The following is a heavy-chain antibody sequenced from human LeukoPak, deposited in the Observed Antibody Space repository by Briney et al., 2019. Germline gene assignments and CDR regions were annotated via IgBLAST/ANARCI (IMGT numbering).Heavy chain of an antibody. D-gene: IGHD4-17*01. CDR1: GSPFTSYW. CDR2: IVPSDSYT. Sequence: GESLRISCKGSGSPFTSYWITWARKLPGKGLEWMGRIVPSDSYTTYSPSFHGHVTISADKTISTAYLQWSSLKASDTAMYYCARDYGDYDFDYWGQGTLVTVSS. CDR3: ARDYGDYDFDY. V-gene: IGHV5-10-1*01. J-gene: IGHJ4*02.